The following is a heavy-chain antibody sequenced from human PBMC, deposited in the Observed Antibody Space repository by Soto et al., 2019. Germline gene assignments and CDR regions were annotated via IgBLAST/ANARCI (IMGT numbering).Heavy chain of an antibody. CDR3: ARDLQYSRLFYGMDV. V-gene: IGHV4-31*03. Sequence: PSETLSLTCTVSGGSISSGGYYWSWIRQDPGTGLEWIGHISYSGSTYYNTSLKSRVTISVDKSKNQFSLKLSSVTAADTAVYYCARDLQYSRLFYGMDVWGQGTTVTVSS. J-gene: IGHJ6*02. CDR1: GGSISSGGYY. D-gene: IGHD6-13*01. CDR2: ISYSGST.